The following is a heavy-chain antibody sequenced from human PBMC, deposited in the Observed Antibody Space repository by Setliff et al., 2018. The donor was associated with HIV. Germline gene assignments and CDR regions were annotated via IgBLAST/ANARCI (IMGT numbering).Heavy chain of an antibody. J-gene: IGHJ1*01. CDR2: ISAYNGNT. V-gene: IGHV1-18*01. Sequence: ASVKVSCKASGYTFSSYGISWVRQAPGQGVEWMGWISAYNGNTNYAQKLQGRVTMTTDTSTSTAYMEIKSLTSDDTAVYYCARGGSSGWYAVLHFKYWGQGTLVTVSS. CDR1: GYTFSSYG. CDR3: ARGGSSGWYAVLHFKY. D-gene: IGHD6-19*01.